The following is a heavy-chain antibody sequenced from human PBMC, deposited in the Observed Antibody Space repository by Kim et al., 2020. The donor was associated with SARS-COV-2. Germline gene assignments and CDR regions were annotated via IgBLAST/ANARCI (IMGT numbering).Heavy chain of an antibody. V-gene: IGHV1-8*01. CDR3: ARGKCSGGSCYNWFDS. Sequence: ASVKVSCKASGYTFTSYDINWVRQATGQGLEWMGWMNTTTGNTGYAQKFQGRVTMTRNTSISTAYMELSSLRSEDTAVYYCARGKCSGGSCYNWFDSWGQGTLVTVSS. D-gene: IGHD2-15*01. CDR2: MNTTTGNT. J-gene: IGHJ5*01. CDR1: GYTFTSYD.